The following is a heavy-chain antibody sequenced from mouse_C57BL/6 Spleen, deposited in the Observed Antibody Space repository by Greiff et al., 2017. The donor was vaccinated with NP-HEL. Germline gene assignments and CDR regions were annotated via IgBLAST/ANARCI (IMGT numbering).Heavy chain of an antibody. D-gene: IGHD2-10*02. Sequence: QVQLQQPGAELVKPGASVKVSCKASGYTFTSYWMHWVKQRPGQGLEWIGRIYPSDSDTNYNQKFKGKATLTVDKSSSTAYMQLISLTSEDSAVYYCSIQSLYGNYGYYAMDYWGHGPSVTVSS. CDR1: GYTFTSYW. J-gene: IGHJ4*01. CDR2: IYPSDSDT. CDR3: SIQSLYGNYGYYAMDY. V-gene: IGHV1-74*01.